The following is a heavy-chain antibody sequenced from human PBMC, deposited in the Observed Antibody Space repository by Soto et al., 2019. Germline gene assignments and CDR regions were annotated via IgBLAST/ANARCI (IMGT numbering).Heavy chain of an antibody. CDR1: GGSISSYY. CDR3: ARRGHYDFWSGYYGVERYYYMDV. CDR2: IYYSGST. V-gene: IGHV4-59*08. J-gene: IGHJ6*03. Sequence: PSETLSLTCTVSGGSISSYYWSWIRQPPGKGLEWIGYIYYSGSTNYNPSLKSRVTISVDTSKNQFSLKLSSVTAADTAVYYCARRGHYDFWSGYYGVERYYYMDVWGKGTTVTVSS. D-gene: IGHD3-3*01.